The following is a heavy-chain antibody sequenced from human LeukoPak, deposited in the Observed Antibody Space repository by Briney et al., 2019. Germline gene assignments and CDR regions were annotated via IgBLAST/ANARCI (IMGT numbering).Heavy chain of an antibody. D-gene: IGHD2-15*01. CDR1: GFTFNSYA. V-gene: IGHV3-30-3*01. CDR3: ARDRRYCSGGSCYFDYFFDY. CDR2: ISYDGSIN. J-gene: IGHJ4*02. Sequence: GGSLRLACAASGFTFNSYAVHWVRQAPGKGLDWVAVISYDGSINFYAASVKGRFTISRDNSKNTLYLQMNSLRPEDTALYFCARDRRYCSGGSCYFDYFFDYWGQGTLVTVSS.